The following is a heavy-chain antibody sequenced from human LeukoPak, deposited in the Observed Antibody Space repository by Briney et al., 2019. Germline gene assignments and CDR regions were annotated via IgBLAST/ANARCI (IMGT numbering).Heavy chain of an antibody. CDR1: GYTFTVYY. CDR2: INPNSGGT. J-gene: IGHJ3*02. V-gene: IGHV1-2*04. Sequence: ASVKVSCKASGYTFTVYYMHWVRQAPGQGLEWMGWINPNSGGTNYAQKFQGWVTMTRDTSISTAYMELSRLRSDDTAVYYCARVPYDFWSSFDIWGQGTMVTVSS. CDR3: ARVPYDFWSSFDI. D-gene: IGHD3-3*01.